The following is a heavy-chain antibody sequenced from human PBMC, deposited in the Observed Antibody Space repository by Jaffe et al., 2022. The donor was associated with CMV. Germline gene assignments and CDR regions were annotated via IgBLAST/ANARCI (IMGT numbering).Heavy chain of an antibody. Sequence: EVQLVESGGGLVQPGGSLRLSCAASGFTVSSNYMSWVRQAPGKGLEWVSVIYSGGSTYYADSVKGRFTISRDNSKNTLYLQMNSLRAEDTAVYYCASNPLFGELFPHYWGQGTLVTVSS. CDR3: ASNPLFGELFPHY. V-gene: IGHV3-66*01. D-gene: IGHD3-10*01. CDR2: IYSGGST. J-gene: IGHJ4*02. CDR1: GFTVSSNY.